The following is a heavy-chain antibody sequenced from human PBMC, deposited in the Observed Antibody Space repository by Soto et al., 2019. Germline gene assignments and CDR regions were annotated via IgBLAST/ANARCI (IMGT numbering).Heavy chain of an antibody. D-gene: IGHD2-8*01. CDR3: ARLDIVLMVYDF. J-gene: IGHJ4*02. V-gene: IGHV1-3*01. CDR1: GYTFTSYA. Sequence: GASVKVSCKASGYTFTSYAMHWVRQAPGQRLEWMGWINAGNGNTKYSQKFQGRVTITRDTSASTAYMELSSLRFEDTAVYYCARLDIVLMVYDFWGQGTLVTVSS. CDR2: INAGNGNT.